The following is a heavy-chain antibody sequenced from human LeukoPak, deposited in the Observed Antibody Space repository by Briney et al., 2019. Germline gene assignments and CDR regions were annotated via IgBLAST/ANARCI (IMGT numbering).Heavy chain of an antibody. V-gene: IGHV3-30*02. CDR3: ARDDYGSGTTAGGYFDY. D-gene: IGHD3-10*01. CDR1: GFTFSSYG. CDR2: IRYDGSNK. J-gene: IGHJ4*02. Sequence: PGGSLRLSCAASGFTFSSYGMHWVRQAPGKGLEWVAFIRYDGSNKYYADSVKGRFTISRDNSKNTLYLQMNSLRAEDTAVYYCARDDYGSGTTAGGYFDYWGQGTLVTVSS.